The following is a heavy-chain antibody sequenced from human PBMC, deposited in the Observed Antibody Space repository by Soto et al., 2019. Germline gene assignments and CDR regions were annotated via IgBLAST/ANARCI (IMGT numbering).Heavy chain of an antibody. CDR1: GFTFSSYW. V-gene: IGHV3-74*01. Sequence: EVQLVESGGGLVQPGGSLRISCAASGFTFSSYWMHWVRQAPGKELVWVSRINSDGSRTSYADSVKGRFTISRDNAKNALYLQRNSLRAEDTAVYYCARANARHCSGGSCSYDGFDIWGQGTMVTVSS. J-gene: IGHJ3*02. CDR3: ARANARHCSGGSCSYDGFDI. D-gene: IGHD2-15*01. CDR2: INSDGSRT.